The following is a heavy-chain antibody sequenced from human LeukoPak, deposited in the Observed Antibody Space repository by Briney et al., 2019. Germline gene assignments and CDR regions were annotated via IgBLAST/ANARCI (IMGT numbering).Heavy chain of an antibody. Sequence: GGSLRLSCAASGFTFSSYAMSWVRQAPGKGLEWVSAISGSGDSTYYADSVKGRFTTSRDNSKNTLYLQMTSLRAEDTAVYYCAKDLPHYYESSAMGPFDYWGQGTLVTVSS. D-gene: IGHD3-22*01. CDR2: ISGSGDST. CDR1: GFTFSSYA. V-gene: IGHV3-23*01. J-gene: IGHJ4*02. CDR3: AKDLPHYYESSAMGPFDY.